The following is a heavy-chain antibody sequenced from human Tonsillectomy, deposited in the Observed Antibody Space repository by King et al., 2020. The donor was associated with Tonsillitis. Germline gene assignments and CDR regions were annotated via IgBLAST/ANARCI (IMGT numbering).Heavy chain of an antibody. J-gene: IGHJ4*02. Sequence: QLVQSGGGLVKPGGSLRLSCAASGFTFSNAWMSWVRQAPGKGLEWVGRIKSKTDGGTTDYAAPVKGRFIISRDDSKTTLYLQMNSLKTEDTAVYYCTVTAPGTPPYFDYWGQGTLVTVSS. CDR3: TVTAPGTPPYFDY. CDR2: IKSKTDGGTT. V-gene: IGHV3-15*01. D-gene: IGHD6-13*01. CDR1: GFTFSNAW.